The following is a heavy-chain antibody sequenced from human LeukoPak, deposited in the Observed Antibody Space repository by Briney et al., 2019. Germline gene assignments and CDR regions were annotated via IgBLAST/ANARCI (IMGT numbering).Heavy chain of an antibody. D-gene: IGHD3-9*01. Sequence: SETLSLTCAVYGGSFSGYYWSWIRQPPGKGLEWIGEINHSGSTNYNPSLKSRVTISVDTSKNQFSLKLSSVTAADTAAYYCAGLRLTGYYLSYYYGMDVWGKGPRSPSPQ. CDR3: AGLRLTGYYLSYYYGMDV. J-gene: IGHJ6*04. CDR2: INHSGST. V-gene: IGHV4-34*01. CDR1: GGSFSGYY.